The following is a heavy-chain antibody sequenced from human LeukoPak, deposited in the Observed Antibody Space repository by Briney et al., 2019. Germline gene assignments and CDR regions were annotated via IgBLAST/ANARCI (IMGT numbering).Heavy chain of an antibody. V-gene: IGHV3-23*01. D-gene: IGHD2-15*01. J-gene: IGHJ3*02. CDR2: ITGSDGST. CDR1: GFTFSTYA. Sequence: GGSLRLSCAASGFTFSTYAMMWVSQAPWKGLECVSSITGSDGSTFYADSVRGRFTISRDNAKNSLYLQMNSLRVEDTAVYYCARDPGGFDIWGQGTVVTVSS. CDR3: ARDPGGFDI.